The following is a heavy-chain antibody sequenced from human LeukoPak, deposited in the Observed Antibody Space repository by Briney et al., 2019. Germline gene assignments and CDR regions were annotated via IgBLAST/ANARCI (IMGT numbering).Heavy chain of an antibody. D-gene: IGHD2-2*01. CDR1: GYTFTSYD. V-gene: IGHV1-18*01. J-gene: IGHJ1*01. CDR2: MNPNSGNT. CDR3: ARAGMVVVVPAAMGH. Sequence: ASVKASCKASGYTFTSYDINWVRQATGQGLEWMGWMNPNSGNTNYAQKLQGRVTMTTGTSTSTAYMELRSLRSDDTAVYYCARAGMVVVVPAAMGHWGQGTLVTVSS.